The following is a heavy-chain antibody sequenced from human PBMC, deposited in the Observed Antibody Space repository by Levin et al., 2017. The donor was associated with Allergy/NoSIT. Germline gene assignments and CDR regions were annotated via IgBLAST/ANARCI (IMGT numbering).Heavy chain of an antibody. V-gene: IGHV3-21*01. CDR3: ARVIPGDFWRVGTPNAFDI. CDR1: GFTFSSYS. D-gene: IGHD3-3*01. J-gene: IGHJ3*02. Sequence: GGSLRLSCAASGFTFSSYSMNWVRQAPGKGLEWVSSISSSSSYIYYADSVKGRFTISRDNAKNSLYLQMNSLRAEDTAVYYCARVIPGDFWRVGTPNAFDIWGQGTMVTVSS. CDR2: ISSSSSYI.